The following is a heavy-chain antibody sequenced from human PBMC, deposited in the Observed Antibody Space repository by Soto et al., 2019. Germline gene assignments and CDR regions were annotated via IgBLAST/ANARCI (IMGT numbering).Heavy chain of an antibody. D-gene: IGHD3-10*01. CDR1: GGSISSGDYY. CDR3: ARAKGSGFLVS. J-gene: IGHJ4*02. Sequence: QVQLQESGPGLVKPSQTLSLTCTVSGGSISSGDYYWSWIRQPPGKGLEWIGYIYYSGSTYYNPSLKSRVTISVDTSKNQFSWKLSSVTAADTAVYYGARAKGSGFLVSWGQGTLGIVSS. CDR2: IYYSGST. V-gene: IGHV4-30-4*01.